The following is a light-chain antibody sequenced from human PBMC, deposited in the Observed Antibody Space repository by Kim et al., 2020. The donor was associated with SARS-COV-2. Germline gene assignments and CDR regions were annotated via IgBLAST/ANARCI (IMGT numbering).Light chain of an antibody. V-gene: IGKV1-5*03. CDR3: QQYNSFST. Sequence: DIQMTQSPSTLSASVGDRVTITCRASQTVNVRLAWYQQKPGRAPKLLIQKASTLETGVPSRFSGSGSGTEFTLTISNLQPDDFATYFCQQYNSFSTFGQGTKVDIK. CDR2: KAS. J-gene: IGKJ1*01. CDR1: QTVNVR.